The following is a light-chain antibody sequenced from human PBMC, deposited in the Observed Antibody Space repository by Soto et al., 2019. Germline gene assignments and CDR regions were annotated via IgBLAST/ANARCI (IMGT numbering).Light chain of an antibody. CDR2: EVS. V-gene: IGLV2-8*01. J-gene: IGLJ1*01. CDR3: TSYAGTYSFFYV. Sequence: QSVLTQPPSASGSPGQSVTISRTGTSSDVGAYNYVSWYQQLPGKAPKLIIYEVSKRPSGVPDRFSGSKSGNTASLTVSRLQAEDEADYYCTSYAGTYSFFYVFGTGTKVTVL. CDR1: SSDVGAYNY.